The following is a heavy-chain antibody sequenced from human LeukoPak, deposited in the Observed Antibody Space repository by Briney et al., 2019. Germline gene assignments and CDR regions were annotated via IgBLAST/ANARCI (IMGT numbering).Heavy chain of an antibody. V-gene: IGHV3-21*01. CDR2: ISSSSNYK. CDR1: GFTFSSYS. J-gene: IGHJ4*02. D-gene: IGHD5-12*01. CDR3: ARARIVATIKKEYYFDY. Sequence: PGGSLRLSCAASGFTFSSYSMNWVRQAPGKGLEWVSFISSSSNYKYYADSVKGRVTISRDNAKNSLYLQMNSLRAKDTAVYYCARARIVATIKKEYYFDYWGQGTLVTVSS.